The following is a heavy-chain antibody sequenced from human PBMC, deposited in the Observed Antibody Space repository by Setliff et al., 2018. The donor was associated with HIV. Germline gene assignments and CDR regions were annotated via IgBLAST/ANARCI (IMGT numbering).Heavy chain of an antibody. D-gene: IGHD3-16*02. CDR3: ARVQTVIPPSLDH. V-gene: IGHV1-46*01. CDR2: LNPNGGST. J-gene: IGHJ4*02. CDR1: GYAFTYYY. Sequence: ASVKVSCKTSGYAFTYYYIHWVRQAPGQGLEWLGTLNPNGGSTTYAQKFQGRVTMTRDTSTSTVYMELRSLRSEDTAVYYCARVQTVIPPSLDHWGQGTLVTVSS.